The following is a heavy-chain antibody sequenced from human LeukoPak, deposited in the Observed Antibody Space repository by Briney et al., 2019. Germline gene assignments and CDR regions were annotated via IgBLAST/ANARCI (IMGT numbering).Heavy chain of an antibody. J-gene: IGHJ3*01. D-gene: IGHD6-19*01. CDR3: ARTQWLEDAFDF. V-gene: IGHV1-18*01. CDR1: DDTFFNYV. CDR2: LSTYNGNT. Sequence: GASVKVSCKASDDTFFNYVISSVRQAPGQGLEWMGWLSTYNGNTHSAQKFQGRVTMTTDTSTNIAYLELRDLRSDDKAVYYCARTQWLEDAFDFWGPGTVVTVSS.